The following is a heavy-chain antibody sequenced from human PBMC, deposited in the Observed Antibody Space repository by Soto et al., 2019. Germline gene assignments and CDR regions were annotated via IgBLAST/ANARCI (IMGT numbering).Heavy chain of an antibody. CDR1: GGSISSAHW. CDR3: ARRRFGPRWDFDY. J-gene: IGHJ4*02. Sequence: SETLSLTCAVSGGSISSAHWWSWVRQPPGKGLEWIGEISHSGSTSYNPSLKSRVTISVDTSKNQFSLKLSSVTAADTAVYYCARRRFGPRWDFDYWGQGTLVTVSS. D-gene: IGHD3-10*01. CDR2: ISHSGST. V-gene: IGHV4-4*02.